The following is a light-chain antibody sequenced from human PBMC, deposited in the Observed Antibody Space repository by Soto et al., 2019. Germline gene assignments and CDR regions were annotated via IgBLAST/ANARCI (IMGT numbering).Light chain of an antibody. CDR2: DAS. J-gene: IGKJ1*01. V-gene: IGKV1-5*01. Sequence: DIQMTQSPSTLSASVGDRVTITCRASQSISNWLAWYQQKPGKAPKLLIYDASSLESGVPSRFSGSGSGTKFTLTISSLQPDDFATYYCQQYNSYPWTFGQGTKV. CDR3: QQYNSYPWT. CDR1: QSISNW.